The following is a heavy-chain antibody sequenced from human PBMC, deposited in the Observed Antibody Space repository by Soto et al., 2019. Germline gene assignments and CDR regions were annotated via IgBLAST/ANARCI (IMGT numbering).Heavy chain of an antibody. CDR2: ITGSGTDA. V-gene: IGHV3-23*01. D-gene: IGHD2-15*01. Sequence: PGGSVRLSCTASGFTFPTYAMSWVRQAPGKGLGWVSAITGSGTDAFYAASVKGRFTISRDNSKNMMHLQMNGPRSEDTAVYFCAKGRAYSQTFIDSWGQGTQVTVSS. CDR3: AKGRAYSQTFIDS. CDR1: GFTFPTYA. J-gene: IGHJ4*02.